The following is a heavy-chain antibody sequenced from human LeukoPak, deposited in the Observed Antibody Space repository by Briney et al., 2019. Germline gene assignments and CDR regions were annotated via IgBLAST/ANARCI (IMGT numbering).Heavy chain of an antibody. CDR3: AKHSLLAYYLDY. V-gene: IGHV3-23*01. J-gene: IGHJ4*02. Sequence: QPGGSLRLSCAASGFTFSSYAMSWVRQAPGKGLEWVSAIGGSGGSTYYADSVKGRFTISRDNSKNTLYLQMNSLRAEDTAVYYCAKHSLLAYYLDYWGQGTLVTVSS. D-gene: IGHD6-13*01. CDR1: GFTFSSYA. CDR2: IGGSGGST.